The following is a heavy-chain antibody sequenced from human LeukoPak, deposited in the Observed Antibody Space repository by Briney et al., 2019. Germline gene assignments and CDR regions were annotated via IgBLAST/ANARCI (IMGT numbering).Heavy chain of an antibody. CDR3: ARDPYYYDSSGYYYEND. J-gene: IGHJ4*02. CDR1: GYTFAAYY. Sequence: ASVKVSCKASGYTFAAYYIHWVRQAPGQGLEWMGWINPNSGGTNYAQKFHGRVTMTRDTSISTAYMELSRLRSDDTAVYYSARDPYYYDSSGYYYENDWGQGTLVTVSS. CDR2: INPNSGGT. V-gene: IGHV1-2*02. D-gene: IGHD3-22*01.